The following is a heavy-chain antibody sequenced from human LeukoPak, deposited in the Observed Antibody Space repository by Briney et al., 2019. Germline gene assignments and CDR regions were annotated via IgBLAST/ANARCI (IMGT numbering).Heavy chain of an antibody. CDR3: AKVFSIAVAGWFDY. Sequence: PGGSLRLSCAASGFTFSNYDMNWVRQAPGKGLEWVSSISDGGDRTYYADSVKGRFTISRDNSKNTLYLQMNSLRADDTAVYFCAKVFSIAVAGWFDYWGQGTLVTVSS. D-gene: IGHD6-19*01. CDR1: GFTFSNYD. CDR2: ISDGGDRT. J-gene: IGHJ4*02. V-gene: IGHV3-23*01.